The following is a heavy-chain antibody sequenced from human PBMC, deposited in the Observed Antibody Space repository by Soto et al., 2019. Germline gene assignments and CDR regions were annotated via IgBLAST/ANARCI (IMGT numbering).Heavy chain of an antibody. J-gene: IGHJ4*02. V-gene: IGHV3-30-3*01. CDR1: GFLFSNYA. CDR3: ARDPRWRELLLDY. CDR2: ISNDGSDI. D-gene: IGHD3-10*01. Sequence: QVQLAESGGGVVQPGGSLRLSCTASGFLFSNYAMQWVRQAPGKGLEWVAVISNDGSDIDYADSVKGRFTISRDNSNNMLHLEMNSLRMEDSAVYYCARDPRWRELLLDYWGQGTLVTVSS.